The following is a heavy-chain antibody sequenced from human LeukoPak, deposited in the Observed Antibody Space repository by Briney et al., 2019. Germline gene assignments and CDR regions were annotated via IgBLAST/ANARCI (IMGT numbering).Heavy chain of an antibody. CDR2: IYYSGST. V-gene: IGHV4-59*01. CDR3: VRYDFWSGYFLY. J-gene: IGHJ4*02. CDR1: GGSISSYY. D-gene: IGHD3-3*01. Sequence: SETLSLTCTVSGGSISSYYWSWIRQPPGKGLEWIGYIYYSGSTNYNPSLKSRVTISVDTSKNQFSLKLSSVTAADTAVYYCVRYDFWSGYFLYWGQGTLVTVSS.